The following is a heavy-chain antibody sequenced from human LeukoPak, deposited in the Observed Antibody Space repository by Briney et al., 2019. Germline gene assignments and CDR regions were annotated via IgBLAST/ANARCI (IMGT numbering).Heavy chain of an antibody. J-gene: IGHJ4*02. CDR3: ARVLSYGSEYYFDY. CDR1: GSTFSSYA. V-gene: IGHV1-69*13. D-gene: IGHD5-18*01. Sequence: GASVKVSCKASGSTFSSYAISWVRQAPGQGLEWMGGIIPIFGTANYAQKFQGRVTITADGSTSTAYMELSSLRSEDTAVYYCARVLSYGSEYYFDYWGQGTLVTVSS. CDR2: IIPIFGTA.